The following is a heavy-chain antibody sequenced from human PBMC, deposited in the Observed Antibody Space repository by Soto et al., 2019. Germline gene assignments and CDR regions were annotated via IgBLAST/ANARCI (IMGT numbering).Heavy chain of an antibody. CDR1: GFTFSSYA. D-gene: IGHD1-1*01. V-gene: IGHV3-30-3*01. J-gene: IGHJ3*02. Sequence: GGSLRLSCAASGFTFSSYAMHWVRQAPGKGLEWVAVISYDGSNKYYADSVKGRFTISRDNSKNTLYLQMNSLRAEDTAVYYCARELPLEIDAFDIWGQGTMVTVSS. CDR2: ISYDGSNK. CDR3: ARELPLEIDAFDI.